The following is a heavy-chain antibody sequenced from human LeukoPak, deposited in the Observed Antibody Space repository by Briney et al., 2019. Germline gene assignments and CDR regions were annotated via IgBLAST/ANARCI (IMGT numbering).Heavy chain of an antibody. Sequence: GGSLRLSCAASGFTFSSYAMNWVRQAPGKGLEWLSYISSDGSTIYYADSVKGRITIPRDNARKSLYLQMNSLRAEDTAVYYCVPQKGYGGNPLDYWGQGTLVTVST. CDR3: VPQKGYGGNPLDY. CDR1: GFTFSSYA. CDR2: ISSDGSTI. J-gene: IGHJ4*02. D-gene: IGHD4-23*01. V-gene: IGHV3-48*01.